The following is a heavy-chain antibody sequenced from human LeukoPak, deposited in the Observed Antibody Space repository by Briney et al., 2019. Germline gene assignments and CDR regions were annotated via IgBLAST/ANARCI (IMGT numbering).Heavy chain of an antibody. CDR2: ISSNGGGA. CDR3: AKAASGFYYFDY. CDR1: GFTFSSYA. D-gene: IGHD3-10*01. Sequence: GGSLRLSCSASGFTFSSYAMHWLRQAPGKGLEYVSAISSNGGGAYYADSVKGRFTISRDNSKNTLYLQMSSLRAEDTAVYYCAKAASGFYYFDYWGQGTLVTVSS. J-gene: IGHJ4*02. V-gene: IGHV3-64D*06.